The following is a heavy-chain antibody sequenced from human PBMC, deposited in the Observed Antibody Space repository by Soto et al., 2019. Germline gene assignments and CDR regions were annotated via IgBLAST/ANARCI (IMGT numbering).Heavy chain of an antibody. CDR1: GFTFTTFA. D-gene: IGHD4-17*01. CDR3: AKDPLTVTTGVLH. CDR2: VTGSGDIT. V-gene: IGHV3-23*01. J-gene: IGHJ4*02. Sequence: VQLLESGGGLVQPGGSLRLSCAASGFTFTTFAMSWVRQAPGKGLEWVSAVTGSGDITYYADSVKGRFTISRDNSRNTVYLQMSSLRTEDTAVYYCAKDPLTVTTGVLHWGQGTLVTVSS.